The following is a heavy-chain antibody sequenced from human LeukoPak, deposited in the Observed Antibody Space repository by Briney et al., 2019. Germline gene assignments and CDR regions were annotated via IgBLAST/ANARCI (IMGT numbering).Heavy chain of an antibody. CDR1: GGSISSSNW. D-gene: IGHD6-19*01. J-gene: IGHJ4*02. CDR2: IYHSGST. Sequence: SETLSLTCAVSGGSISSSNWWSWVRQPPGKGLEWIGEIYHSGSTNYNPSLKSRVTISVDKSKNQFSLKLSSVTAADTAVYYCARLPNIAVAGTGFDYWGQGTLVTVSS. V-gene: IGHV4-4*02. CDR3: ARLPNIAVAGTGFDY.